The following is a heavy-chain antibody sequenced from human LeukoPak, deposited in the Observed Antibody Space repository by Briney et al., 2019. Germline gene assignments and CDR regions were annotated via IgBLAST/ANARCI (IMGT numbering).Heavy chain of an antibody. J-gene: IGHJ5*02. CDR1: GGTFSSYA. Sequence: SVKVSCKASGGTFSSYAISWVRQAPGQGLEWMGRIIPIFGIANYAQKFQGRVTITADKSTSTAYMELSSLRSEDTAVYYCVRDFGGHRSSGRYLWFDPWGQGTLVTVSS. V-gene: IGHV1-69*04. CDR2: IIPIFGIA. D-gene: IGHD6-19*01. CDR3: VRDFGGHRSSGRYLWFDP.